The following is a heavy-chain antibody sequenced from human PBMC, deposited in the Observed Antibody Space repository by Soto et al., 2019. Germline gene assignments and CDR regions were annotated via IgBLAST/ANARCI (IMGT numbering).Heavy chain of an antibody. Sequence: QLQLQESGSGLVRPSQTLSLTCAVSGGSISSGGYSWNWIRQPPGKGLEWIGYIYHSGSTLYHPSRKSRVTISVDKSKTQFSLKLSSVTAADTAVYYCARDQLEGNWFDPWGQGTLVTVSS. CDR3: ARDQLEGNWFDP. J-gene: IGHJ5*02. CDR1: GGSISSGGYS. D-gene: IGHD1-1*01. CDR2: IYHSGST. V-gene: IGHV4-30-2*01.